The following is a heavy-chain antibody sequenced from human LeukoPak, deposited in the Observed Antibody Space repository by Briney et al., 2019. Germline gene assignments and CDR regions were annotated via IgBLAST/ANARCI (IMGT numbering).Heavy chain of an antibody. J-gene: IGHJ4*02. D-gene: IGHD6-19*01. CDR1: GGSISSSSYY. Sequence: PSETLSLTCTVSGGSISSSSYYWGWIRQPPGKGLEWIGNIYYSGSTYYNPSLKSRVTISVDTSKNQFSLKLSSVTAADTAVYYCARGPHSSGWYRKNKGAFDYWGQGTLVTVSS. V-gene: IGHV4-39*07. CDR2: IYYSGST. CDR3: ARGPHSSGWYRKNKGAFDY.